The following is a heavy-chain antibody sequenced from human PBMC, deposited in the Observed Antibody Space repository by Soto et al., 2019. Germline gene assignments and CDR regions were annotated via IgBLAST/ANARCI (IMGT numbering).Heavy chain of an antibody. CDR2: IKSKTDGGTT. V-gene: IGHV3-15*07. J-gene: IGHJ6*02. Sequence: EVQLVESGGGLVKPGGSLRLSCAASGFTFSNAWMNWVRQAPGKGLEWVGRIKSKTDGGTTDYAAPVKGRFTISRDDSKITLYLQMNSLKAADTSVYYCTTDSAGIVVAAAAISPFLKNNRGDVWGQGTTVTVAS. CDR1: GFTFSNAW. CDR3: TTDSAGIVVAAAAISPFLKNNRGDV. D-gene: IGHD2-2*01.